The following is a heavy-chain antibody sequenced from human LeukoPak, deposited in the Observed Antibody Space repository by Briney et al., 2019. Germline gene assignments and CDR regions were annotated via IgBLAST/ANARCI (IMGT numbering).Heavy chain of an antibody. Sequence: SGGSLRLSCAASGFTFSSYSMNWVRQAPGRGLEWVSSISTSSTFIYYADSVKGRFTISRDNAKNSLYLQMNSLRAEDTAVYYCARIWGVLPAISLDYWGQGTLVAVSS. D-gene: IGHD2-15*01. CDR3: ARIWGVLPAISLDY. CDR1: GFTFSSYS. J-gene: IGHJ4*02. CDR2: ISTSSTFI. V-gene: IGHV3-21*01.